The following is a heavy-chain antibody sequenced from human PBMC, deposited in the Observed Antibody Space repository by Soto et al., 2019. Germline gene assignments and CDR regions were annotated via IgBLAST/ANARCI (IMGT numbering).Heavy chain of an antibody. Sequence: PVGSLRLCCAPSGFIFENFGMSWVRQAPGKGLEWISSISGSGFKKYYADSVKGRFTISRDNSKSTVYLELNNLSAEDTAVYHWEKTLVVVLGTLPGPAGFAPCGQ. CDR3: EKTLVVVLGTLPGPAGFAP. CDR2: ISGSGFKK. V-gene: IGHV3-23*01. CDR1: GFIFENFG. J-gene: IGHJ5*02. D-gene: IGHD2-15*01.